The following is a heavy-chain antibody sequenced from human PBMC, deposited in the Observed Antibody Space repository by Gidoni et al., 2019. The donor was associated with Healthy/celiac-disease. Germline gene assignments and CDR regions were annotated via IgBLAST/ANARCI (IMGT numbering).Heavy chain of an antibody. CDR1: GFTFSRYG. V-gene: IGHV3-30*18. CDR3: AKAGSGGEYFQH. D-gene: IGHD3-16*01. CDR2: ISDDGSNK. J-gene: IGHJ1*01. Sequence: QVQLVESGGGVVKPGRSLRLAWAASGFTFSRYGMHWVRQAPGKWLVWVAVISDDGSNKSYADSVTGRFTISRDNSKHTLYLQMNSLRAEDTAVYYCAKAGSGGEYFQHWGQGTLVTVSS.